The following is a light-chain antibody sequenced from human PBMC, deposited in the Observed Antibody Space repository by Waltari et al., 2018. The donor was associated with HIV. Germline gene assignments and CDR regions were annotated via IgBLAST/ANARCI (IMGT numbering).Light chain of an antibody. CDR1: GPHLGKHL. CDR2: DNN. J-gene: IGLJ1*01. Sequence: QSLLPPRPSVSAAPGPRVNTHCSWAGPHLGKHLLCWYKQSSALPPSLLIYDNNKRPLGIPGRFSASKSGTSASLGIIGLQAEDEGDYYCGTWDGRLSAGVFGSGTHVIVL. CDR3: GTWDGRLSAGV. V-gene: IGLV1-51*01.